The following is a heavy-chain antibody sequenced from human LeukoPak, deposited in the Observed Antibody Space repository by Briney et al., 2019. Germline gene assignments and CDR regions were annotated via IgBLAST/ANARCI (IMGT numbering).Heavy chain of an antibody. D-gene: IGHD4-23*01. CDR1: GFTFDDYA. J-gene: IGHJ4*02. CDR2: INWNSGTI. Sequence: PGRSLRLSCAASGFTFDDYATHWVRQAPGKGLEWVSGINWNSGTIGYADSVKGRFTISRDNAKNSLYLQVSSLRTEDTALYYCAKDTQGMTGGFDYWGQGTLVTVSS. CDR3: AKDTQGMTGGFDY. V-gene: IGHV3-9*01.